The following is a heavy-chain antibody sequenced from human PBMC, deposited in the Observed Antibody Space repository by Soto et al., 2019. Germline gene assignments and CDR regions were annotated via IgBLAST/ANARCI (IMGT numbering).Heavy chain of an antibody. CDR1: GFTFSSYG. V-gene: IGHV3-33*01. D-gene: IGHD2-21*02. CDR3: ARALGVYCGGDCALDY. J-gene: IGHJ4*02. CDR2: IWYDGSNK. Sequence: QVQLVESGGGVVQPGRSLRLSCAASGFTFSSYGMHWVRQAPGKGLEWVAVIWYDGSNKYYADSVKGRFTISRDNSKNTLYLQMNRLRAEDTAVYYCARALGVYCGGDCALDYWGQGTLVTVSS.